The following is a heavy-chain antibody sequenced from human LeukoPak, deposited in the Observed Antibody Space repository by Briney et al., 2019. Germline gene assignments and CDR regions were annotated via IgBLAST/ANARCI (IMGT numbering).Heavy chain of an antibody. CDR2: IYYSGST. Sequence: PSETLSLTCTVSGGSIGGSYWSWIRQPPEKGLEWIGYIYYSGSTKYNPSLKSRVTLSVDTSKNQFPLKLSSVTAADTAVYYCASYYCPGGSCSHFDYWGQGTLVTVSS. J-gene: IGHJ4*02. V-gene: IGHV4-59*08. CDR3: ASYYCPGGSCSHFDY. CDR1: GGSIGGSY. D-gene: IGHD2-15*01.